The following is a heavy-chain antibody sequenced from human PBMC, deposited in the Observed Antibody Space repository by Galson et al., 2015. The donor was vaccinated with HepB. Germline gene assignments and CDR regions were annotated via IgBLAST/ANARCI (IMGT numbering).Heavy chain of an antibody. CDR2: ISSSGSGI. CDR3: ARERSYFIDY. D-gene: IGHD1-26*01. J-gene: IGHJ4*02. CDR1: GFTFNTYS. V-gene: IGHV3-48*02. Sequence: SLRLSCAASGFTFNTYSMNWVRQAPGKGLEWASYISSSGSGIYYADSVKGRFTISRDNAENSLYVQMNSLRDEDTAVYYCARERSYFIDYWGRGTLVTVSS.